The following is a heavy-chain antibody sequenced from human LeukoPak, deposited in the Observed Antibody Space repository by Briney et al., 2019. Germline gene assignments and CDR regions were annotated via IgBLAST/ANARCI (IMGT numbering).Heavy chain of an antibody. CDR3: ARAVDYYDSSRFDY. J-gene: IGHJ4*02. Sequence: GGSLRLSCAASGFTVSSNYMSWVRQAPGKGLEWVSVIYSGGSTYYADSVKGRFTISRDNSKNTLYLQMNSPRAEDTAVYYCARAVDYYDSSRFDYWGQGTLVTVSS. CDR2: IYSGGST. D-gene: IGHD3-22*01. CDR1: GFTVSSNY. V-gene: IGHV3-53*01.